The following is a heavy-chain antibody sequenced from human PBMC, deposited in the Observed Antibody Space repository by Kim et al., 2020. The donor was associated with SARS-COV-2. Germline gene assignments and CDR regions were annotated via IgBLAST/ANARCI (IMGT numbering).Heavy chain of an antibody. CDR1: GFTFSSYA. V-gene: IGHV3-30*04. J-gene: IGHJ4*02. D-gene: IGHD3-10*01. Sequence: GGSLRLSCAASGFTFSSYAMHWVRQAPGKGLEWVAVISYDGSNKYYADSVKGRFTISRDNSKNTLYLQMNSLRAEDTAVYYCARGGSSITMVRGPRGYFDYWGQGTLVTVSS. CDR3: ARGGSSITMVRGPRGYFDY. CDR2: ISYDGSNK.